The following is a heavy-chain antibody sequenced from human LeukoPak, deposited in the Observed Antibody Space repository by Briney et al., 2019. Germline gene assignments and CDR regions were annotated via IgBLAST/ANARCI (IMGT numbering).Heavy chain of an antibody. V-gene: IGHV1-24*01. CDR2: FDPEDGET. Sequence: ASVKVSCKVSGYTLTELSMHWVRQAPGKGLEWMGGFDPEDGETIYAQKFQGRVTMTEDTSTDTAYMELSSLRSEDTVVYYCGTYYDVDRDAIDLGGQGTMVTVSS. D-gene: IGHD3-3*01. J-gene: IGHJ3*01. CDR3: GTYYDVDRDAIDL. CDR1: GYTLTELS.